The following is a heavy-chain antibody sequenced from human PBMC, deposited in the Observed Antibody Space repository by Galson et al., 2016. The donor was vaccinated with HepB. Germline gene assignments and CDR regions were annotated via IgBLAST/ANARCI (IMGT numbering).Heavy chain of an antibody. V-gene: IGHV3-30-3*01. Sequence: SLRLSCAASGFNFDSYAMHWVRQAPNKGPEWVAVISHDGGNKYFAETVEGRFSISRENSKSTVYLQVNSLRAEDTAVYYCARDRQLNNFWSFLFDSWGQGALVTVSS. CDR1: GFNFDSYA. CDR3: ARDRQLNNFWSFLFDS. D-gene: IGHD3-3*01. J-gene: IGHJ4*02. CDR2: ISHDGGNK.